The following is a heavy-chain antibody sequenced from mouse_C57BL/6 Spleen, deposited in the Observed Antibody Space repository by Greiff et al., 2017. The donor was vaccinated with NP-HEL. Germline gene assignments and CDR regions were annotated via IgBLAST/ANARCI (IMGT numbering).Heavy chain of an antibody. CDR3: ASFYYYGSSFDY. CDR1: GYTFTSYW. J-gene: IGHJ2*01. V-gene: IGHV1-55*01. Sequence: QVQLQQPGAELVKPGASVKMSCKASGYTFTSYWITWVKQRPGQGLEWIGDIYPGSGSTNYNEKFKSKATLTVDTSSSTAYMQLSSLTSEDSAVYYCASFYYYGSSFDYWGQGTTLTVSS. CDR2: IYPGSGST. D-gene: IGHD1-1*01.